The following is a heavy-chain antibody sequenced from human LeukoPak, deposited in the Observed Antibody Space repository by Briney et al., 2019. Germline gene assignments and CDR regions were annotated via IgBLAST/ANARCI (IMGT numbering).Heavy chain of an antibody. Sequence: PGGSLRLSCAASGFTFSSYAMSRVRQAPGKGLEWVSVIYGGGGSTYYADSVKGRFTISRDNSKNTLYLQMNSLRTEDTAVYYCANPRIGYWGQGTLVTVSS. V-gene: IGHV3-23*01. CDR1: GFTFSSYA. D-gene: IGHD2-15*01. CDR2: IYGGGGST. J-gene: IGHJ4*02. CDR3: ANPRIGY.